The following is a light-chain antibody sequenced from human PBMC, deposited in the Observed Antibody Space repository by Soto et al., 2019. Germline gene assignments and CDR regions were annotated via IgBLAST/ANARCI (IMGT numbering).Light chain of an antibody. V-gene: IGKV3-20*01. CDR3: QQYGSSSTWT. Sequence: EIVLTQSPGTLSLSPGEKATLSCRASQSVSSAYLAWYQHKPGQPPTLLIYAASSRVTGIPDRFSGSGSGKDITLNISRLEPEDFAVYYCQQYGSSSTWTFGQGTKVEIK. CDR2: AAS. J-gene: IGKJ1*01. CDR1: QSVSSAY.